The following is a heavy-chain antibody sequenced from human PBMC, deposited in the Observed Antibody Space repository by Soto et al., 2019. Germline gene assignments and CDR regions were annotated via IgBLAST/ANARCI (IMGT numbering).Heavy chain of an antibody. CDR1: GFTFSTYS. V-gene: IGHV3-48*02. CDR2: ISGSSSSI. D-gene: IGHD6-6*01. Sequence: GGSLRLSCAASGFTFSTYSMNWVRQAPGKGLEWVSYISGSSSSIYYADSVKGRFTISRDNAKNSLYLQMNSLRDEDTAVYYCARNGYTSSPPGVVWGQGTLVTVSS. CDR3: ARNGYTSSPPGVV. J-gene: IGHJ4*02.